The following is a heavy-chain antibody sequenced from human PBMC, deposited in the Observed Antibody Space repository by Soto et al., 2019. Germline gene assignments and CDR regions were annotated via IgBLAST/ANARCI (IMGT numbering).Heavy chain of an antibody. Sequence: QVQLQESGPGLVKPSGTLSLTCAVCGGSISSSNWWSWVRQPPGKGLEWIGEIYHSGSTNYNPSLKSRVTISVDKSKNQFSLKLSSVTAADTAVYYCARDRTDDYGGTGGGWFDPWGQGTLVTVSS. CDR2: IYHSGST. D-gene: IGHD4-17*01. CDR1: GGSISSSNW. CDR3: ARDRTDDYGGTGGGWFDP. J-gene: IGHJ5*02. V-gene: IGHV4-4*02.